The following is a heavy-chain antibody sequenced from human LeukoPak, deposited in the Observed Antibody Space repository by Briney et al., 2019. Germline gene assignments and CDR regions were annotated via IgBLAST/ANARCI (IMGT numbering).Heavy chain of an antibody. CDR3: ARDSGNGEDFDY. CDR1: GYTFTGYY. D-gene: IGHD4-17*01. Sequence: ASVKVSCKASGYTFTGYYMHWVRQALGQGLEWMGWINPNSGGTNYAQKFQGRVTMTRDTSISTAYMELSRLRSEDTAVYYCARDSGNGEDFDYWGQGTLVTVSS. J-gene: IGHJ4*02. CDR2: INPNSGGT. V-gene: IGHV1-2*02.